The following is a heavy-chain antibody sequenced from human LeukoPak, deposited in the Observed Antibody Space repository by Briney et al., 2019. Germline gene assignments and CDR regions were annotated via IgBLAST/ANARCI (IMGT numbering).Heavy chain of an antibody. Sequence: KSSETLSLTCTVSGGSISSYYWSWIRQPPGKGLEWIGEINHSGSTNYNPSLKSRVTLSVDPSKNRFSLKLTSVTAADTAIYYCARVVASTSIDSWGQGTLVTVSS. D-gene: IGHD2-15*01. CDR1: GGSISSYY. CDR3: ARVVASTSIDS. J-gene: IGHJ4*02. CDR2: INHSGST. V-gene: IGHV4-34*01.